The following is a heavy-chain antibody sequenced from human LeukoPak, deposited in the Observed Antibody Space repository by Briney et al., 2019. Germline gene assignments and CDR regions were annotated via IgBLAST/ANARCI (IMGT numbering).Heavy chain of an antibody. V-gene: IGHV3-30*18. CDR3: AKDRAVTTRYYYYGMDV. D-gene: IGHD4-17*01. Sequence: GGSLRLSCVASGFTFSSYCMSWVRQAPGKGLEWVAVISYDGSNKYYADSVKGRFTISRDNSKNTLYLQMNSLRAEDTAVYYCAKDRAVTTRYYYYGMDVWGQGTTVTVSS. CDR2: ISYDGSNK. CDR1: GFTFSSYC. J-gene: IGHJ6*02.